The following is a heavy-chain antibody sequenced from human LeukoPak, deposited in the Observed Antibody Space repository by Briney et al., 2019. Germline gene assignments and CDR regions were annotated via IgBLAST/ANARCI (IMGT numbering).Heavy chain of an antibody. Sequence: SETLSLTCTVSGGSISSYYWTWIRRPPGKGPEWIGYIYYSGSTNYNPSLKSRVTISVDTSKNQFSLKLTSVTAADTAVYYCGRGQVLMDYWGQGILVTVSS. CDR1: GGSISSYY. V-gene: IGHV4-59*12. D-gene: IGHD2-8*01. CDR3: GRGQVLMDY. CDR2: IYYSGST. J-gene: IGHJ4*02.